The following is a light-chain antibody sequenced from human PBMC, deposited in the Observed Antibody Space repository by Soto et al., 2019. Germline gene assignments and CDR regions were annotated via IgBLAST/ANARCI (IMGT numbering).Light chain of an antibody. CDR2: DAS. CDR3: QQYNSSPLT. J-gene: IGKJ4*01. V-gene: IGKV1-5*01. Sequence: DIQMTQSPSTLSASVGDRVTITCRANQSISDWLAWYQQKPGKAPKLLIYDASNLERGVPSRFSGSGSGTEFTLTISSLQPDDFATYYCQQYNSSPLTFGGGTKMEIK. CDR1: QSISDW.